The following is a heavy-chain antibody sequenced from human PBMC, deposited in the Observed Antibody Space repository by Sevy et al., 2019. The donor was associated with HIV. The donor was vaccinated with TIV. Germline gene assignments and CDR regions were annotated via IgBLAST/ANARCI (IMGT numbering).Heavy chain of an antibody. V-gene: IGHV1-24*01. CDR2: FDPEDGET. Sequence: ASVKVSCKVSGYTLTELSMHWVRQAPGKGLEWMGGFDPEDGETIYAQKFQGRVTMTEDTSTDKAYMELSSLRSEDTAVYYCATGGVVTASYYYGMDVWGQGTTVTVSS. D-gene: IGHD2-21*02. J-gene: IGHJ6*02. CDR3: ATGGVVTASYYYGMDV. CDR1: GYTLTELS.